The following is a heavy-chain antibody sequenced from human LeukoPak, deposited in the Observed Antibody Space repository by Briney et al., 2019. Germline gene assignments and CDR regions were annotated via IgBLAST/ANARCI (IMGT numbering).Heavy chain of an antibody. J-gene: IGHJ6*02. CDR3: AREGIIAVAGTPYYGMDV. D-gene: IGHD6-19*01. V-gene: IGHV3-33*01. CDR1: GFTFSSYG. Sequence: GRSLRLSCAASGFTFSSYGMHWVRQAPGKGLEWVAVLWYDGSNKYYADSVKGRFTISRDNSKNTLYLQMNSLRAEDTAVYYCAREGIIAVAGTPYYGMDVWGQGTTVTVSS. CDR2: LWYDGSNK.